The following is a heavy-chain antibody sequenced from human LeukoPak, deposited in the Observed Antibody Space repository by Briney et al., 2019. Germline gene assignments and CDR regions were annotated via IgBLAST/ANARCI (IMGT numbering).Heavy chain of an antibody. V-gene: IGHV3-7*01. CDR3: ARDAIVVVPAAMWYYYYYMDV. CDR2: IKQDGSEK. J-gene: IGHJ6*03. Sequence: PGGSLRLSCAASGFTFSSYWMSWVCQAPGKGLEWVANIKQDGSEKYYVDSVKGRFTISRDNAKNSLYLQMNSLRAEDTAVYYCARDAIVVVPAAMWYYYYYMDVWGKGTTVTVSS. CDR1: GFTFSSYW. D-gene: IGHD2-2*01.